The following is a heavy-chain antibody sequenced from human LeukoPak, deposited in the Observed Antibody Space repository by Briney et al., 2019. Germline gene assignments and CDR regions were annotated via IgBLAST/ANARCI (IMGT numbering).Heavy chain of an antibody. V-gene: IGHV5-51*01. J-gene: IGHJ5*02. CDR1: GYSFTSYW. CDR3: ARVPPQYCSSTSCYSFWFDP. Sequence: GESLKISCKGSGYSFTSYWIGWVRQVPGKGLEWMGIIYPGDSDTRYSPSFQGQVTISADKSISTAYLQWSSLKASDTAMYYCARVPPQYCSSTSCYSFWFDPWGQGTLVTVSS. D-gene: IGHD2-2*02. CDR2: IYPGDSDT.